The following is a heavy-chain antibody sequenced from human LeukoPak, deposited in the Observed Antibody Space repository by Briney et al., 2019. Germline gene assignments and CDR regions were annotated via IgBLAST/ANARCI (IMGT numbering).Heavy chain of an antibody. V-gene: IGHV3-30*18. J-gene: IGHJ5*02. CDR3: AKALCSGGSCYGVGWFDP. Sequence: GGSLRLSCAASGFTFNSYGMHWVRQAPGKGLEWVAFILYDGSNKYYVDSVKGRFTISRDNSKNTLYLQMNSLRAEDTAVYYCAKALCSGGSCYGVGWFDPWGQGTLVTVSS. D-gene: IGHD2-15*01. CDR1: GFTFNSYG. CDR2: ILYDGSNK.